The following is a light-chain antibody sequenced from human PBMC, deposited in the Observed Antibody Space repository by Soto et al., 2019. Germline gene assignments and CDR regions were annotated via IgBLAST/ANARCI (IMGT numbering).Light chain of an antibody. CDR1: QSVSSN. CDR2: GAS. Sequence: EIVMTQSPATLSVSPGERATLSCRASQSVSSNLAWYQQKPGQAPTLLIYGASTRATCSPPRFSGSGSATEFTLTISSRQSEDFAVYYCQQYNNWPPWTFGQGTKVEIK. CDR3: QQYNNWPPWT. V-gene: IGKV3-15*01. J-gene: IGKJ1*01.